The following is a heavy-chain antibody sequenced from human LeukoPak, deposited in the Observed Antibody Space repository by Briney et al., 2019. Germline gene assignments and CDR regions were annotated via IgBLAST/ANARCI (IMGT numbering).Heavy chain of an antibody. V-gene: IGHV4-30-2*01. D-gene: IGHD3-22*01. Sequence: SETLSLTCAVSGGSISSGGYSWSWIRQPPGKGLEWIGYIYHSGSTYYNPSLKSRVTISVDRSKNQFSLKLSSVTAADTAVDYGARLLTMRVVGPKSGMDGWGQGTTVTVSS. CDR1: GGSISSGGYS. J-gene: IGHJ6*02. CDR3: ARLLTMRVVGPKSGMDG. CDR2: IYHSGST.